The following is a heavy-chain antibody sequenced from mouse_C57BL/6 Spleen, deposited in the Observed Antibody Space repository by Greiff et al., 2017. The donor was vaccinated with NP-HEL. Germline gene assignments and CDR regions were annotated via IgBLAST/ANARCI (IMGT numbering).Heavy chain of an antibody. D-gene: IGHD4-1*01. CDR3: TRERGLGEWYFDV. CDR2: ISSGGDYI. CDR1: GFTFSSYA. J-gene: IGHJ1*03. Sequence: DVQLVESGEGLVKPGGSLKLSCAASGFTFSSYAMSWVRQTPEKRLEWVAYISSGGDYIYYADTVKGRFTISRDNARNTLYLQMSSLKSEDTAMYYCTRERGLGEWYFDVWGTGTTVTVSS. V-gene: IGHV5-9-1*02.